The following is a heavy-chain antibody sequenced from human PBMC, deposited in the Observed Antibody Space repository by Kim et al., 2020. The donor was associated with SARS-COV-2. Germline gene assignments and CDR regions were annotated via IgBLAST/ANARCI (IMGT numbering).Heavy chain of an antibody. V-gene: IGHV1-18*01. J-gene: IGHJ4*02. CDR3: ARDRGLAYFSDY. D-gene: IGHD1-26*01. Sequence: NFPQKFQGRVTMTTDSSATTAFMELRSLRSDDTAVYYCARDRGLAYFSDYWGQGTLVTVSS.